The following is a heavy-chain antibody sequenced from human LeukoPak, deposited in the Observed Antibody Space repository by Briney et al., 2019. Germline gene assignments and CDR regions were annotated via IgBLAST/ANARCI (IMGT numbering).Heavy chain of an antibody. J-gene: IGHJ4*02. CDR1: GGSISSSSYY. Sequence: SETLSLTCTVSGGSISSSSYYWGWIRQPPGKGLEWIGSIYYSGRTYYNPSLKSRVTISVDTSKNQFSLKLSSVTAADTAVYYCAPVLVDYGSSGHPNWGQGTLVTVSS. CDR3: APVLVDYGSSGHPN. D-gene: IGHD3-22*01. CDR2: IYYSGRT. V-gene: IGHV4-39*01.